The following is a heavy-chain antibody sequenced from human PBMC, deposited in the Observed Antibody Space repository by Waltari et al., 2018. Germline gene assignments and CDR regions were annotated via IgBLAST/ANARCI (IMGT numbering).Heavy chain of an antibody. J-gene: IGHJ4*02. D-gene: IGHD2-21*02. V-gene: IGHV3-74*01. CDR2: ISDDGGST. CDR3: VRRHDSGGFYGL. CDR1: GSIFRSYW. Sequence: EVQLVESGGGLVQPGGSLRLSCAASGSIFRSYWMHWVRQAPGKGLVWVSRISDDGGSTNYADSVKGRFTISRDNTKNTLYLQMNSLNDEDTALYYCVRRHDSGGFYGLWGQGTLVTVSS.